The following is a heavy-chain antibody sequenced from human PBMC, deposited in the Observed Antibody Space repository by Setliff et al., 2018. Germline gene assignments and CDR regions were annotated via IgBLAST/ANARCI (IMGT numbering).Heavy chain of an antibody. J-gene: IGHJ4*02. D-gene: IGHD3-16*01. CDR3: AGVTYKGRGENCFDW. V-gene: IGHV4-39*07. CDR2: LYYSGST. Sequence: SETLSLTCTVSGGFINNGDYNWGWVRQPPGEGLECVGSLYYSGSTYYNPSLKSRVSMSVDTSKNQVFLRLTSVTDADTAMYYCAGVTYKGRGENCFDWWGQGTPVTSPQ. CDR1: GGFINNGDYN.